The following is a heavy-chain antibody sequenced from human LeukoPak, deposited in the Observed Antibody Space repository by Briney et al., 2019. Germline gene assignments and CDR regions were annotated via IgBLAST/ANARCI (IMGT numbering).Heavy chain of an antibody. V-gene: IGHV4-34*01. CDR2: INHSGRT. D-gene: IGHD6-19*01. CDR1: GGSFGGYY. J-gene: IGHJ4*02. Sequence: NPSETLSLTCAVYGGSFGGYYWSWIRQSPGKGLEWIGEINHSGRTNYNSSLKSRVTISAATSKNQFSLKLSSVTAADTAVYYCARSTYSSGPVDYWGQGTLVTVSS. CDR3: ARSTYSSGPVDY.